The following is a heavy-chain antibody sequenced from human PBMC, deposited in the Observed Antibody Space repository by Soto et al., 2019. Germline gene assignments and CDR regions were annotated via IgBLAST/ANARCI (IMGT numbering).Heavy chain of an antibody. CDR2: INHSGST. J-gene: IGHJ5*02. V-gene: IGHV4-34*01. D-gene: IGHD6-13*01. CDR1: GGSFSGYY. Sequence: PSETLSLTCAVYGGSFSGYYWSWIRQPPGKGLEWIGEINHSGSTNYNPSLKSRVTISVDTSKNQFSLKLSSVTAADTAVYYCARLQGIAAAYNWFDPWGQGTLVTVSS. CDR3: ARLQGIAAAYNWFDP.